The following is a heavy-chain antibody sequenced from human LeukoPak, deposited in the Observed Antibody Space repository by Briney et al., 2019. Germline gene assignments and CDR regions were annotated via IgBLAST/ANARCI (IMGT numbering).Heavy chain of an antibody. Sequence: GGSLRLSCAASGFTFSSYGMHWVRQAPGKGLEWVAFIRYDGGNKYYADSVKGRFTISRDNSKNTLYLQMNSLRAEDTAVYYCANPPRDNYDFWSGYHYDYWGQGTLVTVSS. J-gene: IGHJ4*02. V-gene: IGHV3-30*02. CDR3: ANPPRDNYDFWSGYHYDY. CDR2: IRYDGGNK. CDR1: GFTFSSYG. D-gene: IGHD3-3*01.